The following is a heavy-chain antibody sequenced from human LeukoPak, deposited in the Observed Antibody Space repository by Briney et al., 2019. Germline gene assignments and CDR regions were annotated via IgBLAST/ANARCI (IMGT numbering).Heavy chain of an antibody. CDR1: GFTFSDYY. Sequence: GGSLRLSCAASGFTFSDYYMSWIRQAPGKGLEWVSYISSSGSTIYYADSVKGRFTISRDNAKNSLYLQMNSLRAEDTAVYYCAKDSLPKTVYSSFDYWGQGTLVTVSS. V-gene: IGHV3-11*01. CDR3: AKDSLPKTVYSSFDY. D-gene: IGHD6-19*01. J-gene: IGHJ4*02. CDR2: ISSSGSTI.